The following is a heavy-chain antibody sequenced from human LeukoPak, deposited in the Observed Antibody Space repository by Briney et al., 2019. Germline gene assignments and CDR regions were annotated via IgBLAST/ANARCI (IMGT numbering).Heavy chain of an antibody. CDR3: ARGFAYGDTGSFDY. J-gene: IGHJ4*02. CDR1: GASNSSYY. V-gene: IGHV4-59*01. D-gene: IGHD4-17*01. Sequence: SETLSLTCTVSGASNSSYYWSWIRQPPGKGLEWIGYIYYSGSPTYNPSLKSRVTIAADTSKNQFSLKLSSVTAADTAMYYCARGFAYGDTGSFDYWGQGALVTVSS. CDR2: IYYSGSP.